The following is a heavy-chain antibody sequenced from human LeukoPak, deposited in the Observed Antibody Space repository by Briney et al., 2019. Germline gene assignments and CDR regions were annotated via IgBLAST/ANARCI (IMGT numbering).Heavy chain of an antibody. CDR3: VRESPVAAVGRSWFDP. CDR2: VSGSGGNT. J-gene: IGHJ5*02. D-gene: IGHD6-13*01. CDR1: GFTFSSYA. Sequence: GGSLRLSCAASGFTFSSYAMSCVRQAPGEGLEWVSTVSGSGGNTYYADSVKGRFTISRENTKNTLYLQMNSLRAEDRAVYYCVRESPVAAVGRSWFDPWGQGTLVTVSS. V-gene: IGHV3-23*01.